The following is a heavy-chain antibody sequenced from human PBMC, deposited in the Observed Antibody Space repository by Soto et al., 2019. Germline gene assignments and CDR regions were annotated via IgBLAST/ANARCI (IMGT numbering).Heavy chain of an antibody. CDR2: IYNTGNT. CDR1: GDSISSGFYS. CDR3: ASGDRGSDHWFDP. Sequence: QLQLLESASGLVKPSQTLSLTCAVSGDSISSGFYSWNWLRQPPGKGLEWIGNIYNTGNTYYSPSLKSGVITSFDRSGNQFSLKMSFVTAAATALYFWASGDRGSDHWFDPWGQGTLVTVSS. J-gene: IGHJ5*02. D-gene: IGHD1-26*01. V-gene: IGHV4-30-2*01.